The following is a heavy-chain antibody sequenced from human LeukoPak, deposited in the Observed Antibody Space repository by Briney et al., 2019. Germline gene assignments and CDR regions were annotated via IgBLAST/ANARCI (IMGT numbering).Heavy chain of an antibody. V-gene: IGHV4-30-4*01. J-gene: IGHJ4*02. CDR1: GGSISSGDYY. D-gene: IGHD3-22*01. Sequence: SETLSLTCTVSGGSISSGDYYWNWIRQPPGKGLEWIGYIYYSGSTYYNPSLKSRVTISIDTSKNQFSLKLSSVTAADTAVYYCARGRYYYDSSGYYSGTYYFDYWGQGTLVTVSS. CDR2: IYYSGST. CDR3: ARGRYYYDSSGYYSGTYYFDY.